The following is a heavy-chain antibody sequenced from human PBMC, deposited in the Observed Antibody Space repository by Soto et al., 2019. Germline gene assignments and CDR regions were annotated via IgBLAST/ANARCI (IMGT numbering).Heavy chain of an antibody. J-gene: IGHJ4*02. CDR3: ARRGSGSYYDY. Sequence: EVQLLEAGGGLVQPGGSLRLSCAASGFTFSSYAMRWVRQAPGKGLEWVSAISGSGGSTYYAASVKGRFTISRDNYKNTLYLQMNSLRAEDTAVYYCARRGSGSYYDYGGQGTLVTVSS. CDR1: GFTFSSYA. D-gene: IGHD1-26*01. CDR2: ISGSGGST. V-gene: IGHV3-23*01.